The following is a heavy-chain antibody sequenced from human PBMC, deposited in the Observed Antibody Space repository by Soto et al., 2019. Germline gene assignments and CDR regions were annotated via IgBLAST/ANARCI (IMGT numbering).Heavy chain of an antibody. V-gene: IGHV4-31*03. J-gene: IGHJ6*02. CDR1: GGSISSGGYY. CDR2: IYYSGST. Sequence: PSETLSLTCTVSGGSISSGGYYWSWIRQHPGKGLEWIGYIYYSGSTYYNPSLKSRVTISVDTSKNQFSLKLSSVTAADTAVYYCARDTAGEYGMDVWGQGTTVTVSS. D-gene: IGHD5-18*01. CDR3: ARDTAGEYGMDV.